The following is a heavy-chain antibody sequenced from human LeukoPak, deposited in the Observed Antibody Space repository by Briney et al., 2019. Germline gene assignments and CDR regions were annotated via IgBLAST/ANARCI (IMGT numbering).Heavy chain of an antibody. V-gene: IGHV4-39*01. CDR2: IYYSGST. CDR3: ARVGEDYYDSSGYYDS. Sequence: PSETLSLTCTVSGGSISSSSYYWGWIRQPPGKGLEWIGSIYYSGSTYYSPSLKSRVTISVDTSKNQFSLKLSSVTAADTAVYYCARVGEDYYDSSGYYDSWGQGTLVTVSS. J-gene: IGHJ4*02. D-gene: IGHD3-22*01. CDR1: GGSISSSSYY.